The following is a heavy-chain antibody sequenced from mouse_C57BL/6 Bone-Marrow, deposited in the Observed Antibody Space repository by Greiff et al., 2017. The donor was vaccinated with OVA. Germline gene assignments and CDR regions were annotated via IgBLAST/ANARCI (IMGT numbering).Heavy chain of an antibody. CDR2: IHPNSGST. D-gene: IGHD1-1*01. V-gene: IGHV1-64*01. J-gene: IGHJ2*01. Sequence: QVQLKQSGAELVKPGASVKLSCKASGYTFTSYWMHWVKQRPGQGLEWIGMIHPNSGSTNYNEKFKSKATLTVDKSSSTAYMQLSSRTSEDSAVYYCARSSPYYFDYWGQGTTLTVSS. CDR3: ARSSPYYFDY. CDR1: GYTFTSYW.